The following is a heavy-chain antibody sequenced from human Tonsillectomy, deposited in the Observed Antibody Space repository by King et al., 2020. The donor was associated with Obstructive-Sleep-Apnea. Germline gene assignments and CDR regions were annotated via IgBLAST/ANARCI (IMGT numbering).Heavy chain of an antibody. CDR1: CGSISSYY. V-gene: IGHV4-59*08. D-gene: IGHD3-22*01. J-gene: IGHJ4*02. CDR3: ARHQYYYDGFDY. Sequence: VQLQESGPGLGKPSETLFLTCPVACGSISSYYWSWSRQPSGKGLEWIGYIYYSGGTNYKPSPKSRVTISVDTSKNQFSLKLSSVTAADTAVYYCARHQYYYDGFDYWGQGTLVTVSS. CDR2: IYYSGGT.